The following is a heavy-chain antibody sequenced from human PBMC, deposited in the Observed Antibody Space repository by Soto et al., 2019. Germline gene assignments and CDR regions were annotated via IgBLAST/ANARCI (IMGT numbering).Heavy chain of an antibody. J-gene: IGHJ4*02. D-gene: IGHD1-1*01. CDR3: ARAEERGAYYFDY. Sequence: NPSETLSLTCAVYGGSFSGYYWSWIRQPPGKGLEWIGEINHSGSTNYNPSLKSRVTISVDTSKNQFSLKLSSVTAADTAVYYCARAEERGAYYFDYWGQGTLVTVSS. V-gene: IGHV4-34*01. CDR2: INHSGST. CDR1: GGSFSGYY.